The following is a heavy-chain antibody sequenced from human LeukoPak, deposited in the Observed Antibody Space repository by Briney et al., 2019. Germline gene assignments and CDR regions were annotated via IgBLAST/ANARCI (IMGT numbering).Heavy chain of an antibody. CDR3: ARGRRQLLKFDL. D-gene: IGHD6-6*01. Sequence: SETLSLTCAVYGGSFSGYYWSWIRQPPGKGLEWIGEINISGSTNYNPSLKSRVTISVDTSNNQFSLKPTSVTAAGTAAYYCARGRRQLLKFDLLGQGTLVTVSS. J-gene: IGHJ5*02. CDR2: INISGST. V-gene: IGHV4-34*01. CDR1: GGSFSGYY.